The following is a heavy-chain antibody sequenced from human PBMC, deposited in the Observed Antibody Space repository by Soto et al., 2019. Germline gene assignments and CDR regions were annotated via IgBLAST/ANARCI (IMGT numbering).Heavy chain of an antibody. CDR1: GGSFKSGSYS. CDR2: VYHTGRT. CDR3: ARDFAYFDS. J-gene: IGHJ4*02. V-gene: IGHV4-61*01. Sequence: SETLSLTCTVSGGSFKSGSYSWSWIRQPPGKGLEWLGYVYHTGRTSYHPSLKSRVSISMDTSKNQFSLNLDSVTAADTAVYFCARDFAYFDSWSQGTLVTVSS. D-gene: IGHD3-3*01.